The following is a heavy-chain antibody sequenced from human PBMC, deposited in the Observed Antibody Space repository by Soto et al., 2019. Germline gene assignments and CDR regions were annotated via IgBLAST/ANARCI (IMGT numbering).Heavy chain of an antibody. CDR1: GGSIISYY. V-gene: IGHV4-59*01. CDR2: IHHSGST. Sequence: QVQLQESGPGLVKPSETLSLTCTVSGGSIISYYWSWIRQSPEKGLEWIGYIHHSGSTLYNPSLNNRATVSLDRSNNQFSPKLTSVTAADTALYYCAREVRSNTGWYWDYWGQGTLVTVSS. CDR3: AREVRSNTGWYWDY. J-gene: IGHJ4*02. D-gene: IGHD6-19*01.